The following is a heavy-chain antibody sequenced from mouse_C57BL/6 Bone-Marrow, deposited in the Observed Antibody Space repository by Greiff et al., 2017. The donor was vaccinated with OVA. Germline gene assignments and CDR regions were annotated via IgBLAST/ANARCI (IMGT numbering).Heavy chain of an antibody. Sequence: EVNVVESGGGLVQPGGSMKLSCVASGFTFSNYWMNWVRQSPEKGLEWVGQIRSKSDNYATNYAESVKGRFTISRDDSKSSVYLQMNNLRAEDTGIYYCTGFYFYWGQGTTLTVSS. CDR1: GFTFSNYW. V-gene: IGHV6-3*01. D-gene: IGHD1-1*01. CDR2: IRSKSDNYAT. J-gene: IGHJ2*01. CDR3: TGFYFY.